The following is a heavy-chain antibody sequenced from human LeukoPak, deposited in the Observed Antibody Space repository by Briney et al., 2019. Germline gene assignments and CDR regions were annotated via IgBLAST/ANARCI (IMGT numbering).Heavy chain of an antibody. CDR1: GFTFSSYN. Sequence: GGSLRLSCAASGFTFSSYNMKWVRQAPGEGLEWVSSISRTGTYIYYADSVKGRFTVSRDNAQNSLYLQMNSLRVEDTAVNYCARVLETDCTGGSCYSGLDYWGQGTLVTVSS. V-gene: IGHV3-21*01. CDR3: ARVLETDCTGGSCYSGLDY. CDR2: ISRTGTYI. D-gene: IGHD2-15*01. J-gene: IGHJ4*02.